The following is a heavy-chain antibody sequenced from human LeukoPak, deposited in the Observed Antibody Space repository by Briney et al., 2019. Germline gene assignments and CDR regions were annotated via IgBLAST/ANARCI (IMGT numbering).Heavy chain of an antibody. J-gene: IGHJ4*02. CDR2: IYYSGST. D-gene: IGHD5-24*01. Sequence: SETLSLTCTVSGGSISSSSYYWGWVRQPPGKGLEWVGSIYYSGSTYYNPSLKSRVTISVDTSENQFSLKLNSVTAADTAVYYCARGPRWLQDYFNFWGQGTLVTVSS. CDR1: GGSISSSSYY. V-gene: IGHV4-39*07. CDR3: ARGPRWLQDYFNF.